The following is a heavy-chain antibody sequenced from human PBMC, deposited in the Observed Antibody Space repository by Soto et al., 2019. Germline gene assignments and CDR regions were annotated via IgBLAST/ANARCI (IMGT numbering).Heavy chain of an antibody. CDR2: IYYSGST. D-gene: IGHD3-10*01. Sequence: PSETLSLTCTVSGGSISSGDYYWSWIRQPPGKGLEWIGYIYYSGSTYYNPSLKSRVTISVDTSKNQFSLKLSSVTAADTAVYYCARVVEGYYGSGSYLDYWGQGTLVTVSS. CDR3: ARVVEGYYGSGSYLDY. CDR1: GGSISSGDYY. J-gene: IGHJ4*02. V-gene: IGHV4-30-4*01.